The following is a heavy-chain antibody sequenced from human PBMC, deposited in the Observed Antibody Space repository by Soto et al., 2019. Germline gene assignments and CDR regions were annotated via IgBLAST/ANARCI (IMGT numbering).Heavy chain of an antibody. CDR1: GFTFSSYG. CDR3: AKDLPGGYSYGYDFDY. V-gene: IGHV3-30*18. CDR2: ISYDGSNK. J-gene: IGHJ4*02. Sequence: QVQLVESGGGVVQPGRSLRLSCAASGFTFSSYGMHWVRQAPGKGLEWVAVISYDGSNKYYADSVKGRFTISRDNSKNTRYLQMSRLGAEDTAVYSCAKDLPGGYSYGYDFDYWGQGTLVTVSS. D-gene: IGHD5-18*01.